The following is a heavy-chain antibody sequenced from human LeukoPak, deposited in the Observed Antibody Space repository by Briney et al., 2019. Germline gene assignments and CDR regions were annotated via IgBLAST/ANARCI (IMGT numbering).Heavy chain of an antibody. CDR1: GGSFSSYA. D-gene: IGHD6-19*01. CDR2: IIPMFRTP. Sequence: GASVKVSCKTSGGSFSSYAISWVRQAPGQGLEWIGGIIPMFRTPNYAQKFQGRVTITTDESTNTAYMEVSRLRSEDTAVYYCARAGVAVAGLALDYWGQGTLVTVSS. J-gene: IGHJ4*02. CDR3: ARAGVAVAGLALDY. V-gene: IGHV1-69*05.